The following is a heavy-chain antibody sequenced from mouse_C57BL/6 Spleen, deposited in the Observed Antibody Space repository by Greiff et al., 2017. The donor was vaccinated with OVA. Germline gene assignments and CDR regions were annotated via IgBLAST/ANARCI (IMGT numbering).Heavy chain of an antibody. D-gene: IGHD1-1*01. CDR2: ISNGGGST. CDR1: GFTFSDYY. V-gene: IGHV5-12*01. Sequence: EVKVVESGGGLVQPGGSLKLSCAASGFTFSDYYMYWVRQTPEKRLEWVAYISNGGGSTYYPDTVKGRFTISRDNAKNTLYLQMSRLKSEDTAMYYCARQAGSSYLDYWGQGTTLTVSS. J-gene: IGHJ2*01. CDR3: ARQAGSSYLDY.